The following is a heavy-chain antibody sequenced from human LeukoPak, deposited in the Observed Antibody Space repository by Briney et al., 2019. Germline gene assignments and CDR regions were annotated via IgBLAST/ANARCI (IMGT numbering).Heavy chain of an antibody. V-gene: IGHV5-51*01. CDR3: ARKMGVASRKKYFCS. CDR1: GYNFTRYW. J-gene: IGHJ4*02. Sequence: GESLKISCQASGYNFTRYWIGWVRQMPGKGLEWMGLLYPRDSDTRYSPSFQGQVTFSADNSINTAYLQWGSLRGSDTGIYLRARKMGVASRKKYFCSWGQGTLVTVSA. D-gene: IGHD3-16*01. CDR2: LYPRDSDT.